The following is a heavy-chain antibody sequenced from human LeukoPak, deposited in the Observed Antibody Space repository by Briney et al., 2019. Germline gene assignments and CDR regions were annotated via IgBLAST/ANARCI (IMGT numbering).Heavy chain of an antibody. CDR3: ARVAVEKGYSSGP. CDR1: GGSISSSSYY. V-gene: IGHV4-39*07. D-gene: IGHD6-19*01. CDR2: IYYSGST. Sequence: PSETLSLTCTVSGGSISSSSYYWGWIRQPPGKGLEWIGSIYYSGSTYYNPSLKSRVTISVDTSKNQFSLKLSSVTAADTAVYYCARVAVEKGYSSGPWGQGTLVTVSS. J-gene: IGHJ5*02.